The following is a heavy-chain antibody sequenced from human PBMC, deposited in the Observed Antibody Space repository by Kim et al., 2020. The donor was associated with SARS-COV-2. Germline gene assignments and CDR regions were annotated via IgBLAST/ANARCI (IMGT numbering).Heavy chain of an antibody. CDR3: ATGVAVAGRSSDYYYYYGMDL. J-gene: IGHJ6*02. V-gene: IGHV1-24*01. D-gene: IGHD6-19*01. CDR1: GYTLTELS. CDR2: FDPEDGET. Sequence: ASVKVSCKVSGYTLTELSMHWVRQAPGKGLEWMGGFDPEDGETIYAQKFQGRVTMTEDTSTDTAYMELSSLRSEDTAVYYCATGVAVAGRSSDYYYYYGMDLWGQGTTVTVSS.